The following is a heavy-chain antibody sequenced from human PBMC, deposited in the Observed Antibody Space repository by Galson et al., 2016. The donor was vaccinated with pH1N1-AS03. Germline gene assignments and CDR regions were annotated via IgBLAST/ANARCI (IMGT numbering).Heavy chain of an antibody. D-gene: IGHD4-23*01. Sequence: SLRLSCAASEFTFSIYHMSWVRQAPGKGLEWVANIKQDGSVEYYVDSVKGRFTISRDNAKNSLYLQMNSLRDEDTAVYYCARAVGGGDSFWGQGTLVTVSA. V-gene: IGHV3-7*01. CDR1: EFTFSIYH. J-gene: IGHJ4*02. CDR3: ARAVGGGDSF. CDR2: IKQDGSVE.